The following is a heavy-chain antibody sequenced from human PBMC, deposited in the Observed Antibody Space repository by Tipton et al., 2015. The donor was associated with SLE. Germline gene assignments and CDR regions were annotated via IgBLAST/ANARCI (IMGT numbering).Heavy chain of an antibody. D-gene: IGHD3-22*01. CDR1: GGSISSYY. Sequence: TLSLTCTVSGGSISSYYCSWIRQPAGRGLEWIGRIYTSGCTNYNPSLKSRVTISVDTSKNQFSLKLSSVTAADTAVYYCATTYDTFPAYFDYWGQGTLVTVSS. J-gene: IGHJ4*02. CDR3: ATTYDTFPAYFDY. CDR2: IYTSGCT. V-gene: IGHV4-4*07.